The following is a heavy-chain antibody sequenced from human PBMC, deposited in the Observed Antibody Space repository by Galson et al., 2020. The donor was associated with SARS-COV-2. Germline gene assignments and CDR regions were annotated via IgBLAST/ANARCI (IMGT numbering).Heavy chain of an antibody. CDR2: ITTTYNYT. V-gene: IGHV3-21*01. Sequence: GGSLRLSCAASGFTFSSFSMNWVRQAPGKGLEWVSSITTTYNYTYYVDSVKGRFTISRDNAKNSLFLQMNSLRAEDTAVYYCARDRPYWNPEFYYLDVWGKGTTVTVSS. CDR1: GFTFSSFS. D-gene: IGHD1-1*01. CDR3: ARDRPYWNPEFYYLDV. J-gene: IGHJ6*03.